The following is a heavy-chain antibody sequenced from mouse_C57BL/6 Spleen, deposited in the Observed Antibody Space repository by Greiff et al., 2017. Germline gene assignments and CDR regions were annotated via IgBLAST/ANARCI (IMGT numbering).Heavy chain of an antibody. CDR1: GYTFTSYW. Sequence: QVQLQQSGAELVMPGASVKLSCKASGYTFTSYWMHWVKQRPGQGLEWIGEIDPSDSYTNYNQKFKGKSTLTVDKSSSTAYMQLSSLTSEDSAVYYCARTAQATMDYWGQGTSVTVSS. J-gene: IGHJ4*01. CDR2: IDPSDSYT. V-gene: IGHV1-69*01. D-gene: IGHD3-2*02. CDR3: ARTAQATMDY.